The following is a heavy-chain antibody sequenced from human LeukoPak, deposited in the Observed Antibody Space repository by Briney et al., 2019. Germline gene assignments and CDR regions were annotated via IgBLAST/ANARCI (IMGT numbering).Heavy chain of an antibody. Sequence: GGSLRLSCAASGFTFSSYGMHWVRQAPGKGLEWVAVISYDGSNKYYADSVKGRFTISRDNSKNTLYLQMNSLRAEDTAVYYCAKEEPLRYFDWLYYYYYMDVWGKGTTVTISS. D-gene: IGHD3-9*01. V-gene: IGHV3-30*18. CDR2: ISYDGSNK. CDR3: AKEEPLRYFDWLYYYYYMDV. J-gene: IGHJ6*03. CDR1: GFTFSSYG.